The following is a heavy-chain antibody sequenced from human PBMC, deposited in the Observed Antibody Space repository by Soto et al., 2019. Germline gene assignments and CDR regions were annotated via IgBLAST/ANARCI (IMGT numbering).Heavy chain of an antibody. V-gene: IGHV1-3*01. Sequence: ASVKVSCKTSGYTFTTFAMHCVRQAPGQRLEWVGWINGGNGATKYSPQFQGRVTITRDTSASTAYMELSSLRSEDTAVYCCARNTVGATFLDYWGRGVVVTVS. D-gene: IGHD1-26*01. J-gene: IGHJ4*02. CDR3: ARNTVGATFLDY. CDR2: INGGNGAT. CDR1: GYTFTTFA.